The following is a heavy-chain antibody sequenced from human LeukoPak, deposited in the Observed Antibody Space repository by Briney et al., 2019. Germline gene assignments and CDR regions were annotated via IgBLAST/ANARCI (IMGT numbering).Heavy chain of an antibody. D-gene: IGHD6-19*01. Sequence: GGSLRLSCAASGFTFTTDPMHWVRQTPGKGLEWLGVLSYDGTDWYYADSVRGRFTISRDNSKKTLYLQMNSLTREDTAVYYWARGTPAVAGIDYWGLGTLVTVSS. CDR2: LSYDGTDW. CDR1: GFTFTTDP. CDR3: ARGTPAVAGIDY. J-gene: IGHJ4*02. V-gene: IGHV3-30*04.